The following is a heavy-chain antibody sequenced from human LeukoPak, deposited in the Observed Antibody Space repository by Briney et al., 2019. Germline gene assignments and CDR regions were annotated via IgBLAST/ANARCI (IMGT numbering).Heavy chain of an antibody. Sequence: PGGSLRLSCAASGFTFSNYWMSWVRQAPGKALVWVANIKQDGSEKYSVDSVKGRFTISRDNAKNSLYLQMNSLRAEDTAVYYCARHYGSSIAFDYWGQGTLVTVSS. J-gene: IGHJ4*02. CDR1: GFTFSNYW. V-gene: IGHV3-7*05. CDR2: IKQDGSEK. CDR3: ARHYGSSIAFDY. D-gene: IGHD6-13*01.